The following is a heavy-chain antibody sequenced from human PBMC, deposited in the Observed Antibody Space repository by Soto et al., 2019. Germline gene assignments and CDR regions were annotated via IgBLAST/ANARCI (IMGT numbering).Heavy chain of an antibody. D-gene: IGHD3-22*01. CDR1: GGSISSSNW. J-gene: IGHJ4*02. CDR3: ARDYYYDSSGFDY. V-gene: IGHV4-4*02. Sequence: SETLSLTCAVSGGSISSSNWWSWVRQPPGKGLEWIGEIYHSGSTNYNPSLKSRVTISVDKSKNQFSLKLSSVTAADTAVYYCARDYYYDSSGFDYWGQGTLVTVSS. CDR2: IYHSGST.